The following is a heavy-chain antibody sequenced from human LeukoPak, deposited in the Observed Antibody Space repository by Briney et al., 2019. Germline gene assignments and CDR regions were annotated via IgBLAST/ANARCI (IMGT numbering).Heavy chain of an antibody. CDR2: IHNGGIT. V-gene: IGHV4-59*03. Sequence: PSETLSLTCSVSDESIRSHYWGWVRQPPGKGLEWIAYIHNGGITNYNPFLKSRVTISVDTPKNQFSLKLSSVTAADTAIYYCVAMFSSDYFDLWGQGILVPVSS. J-gene: IGHJ4*02. D-gene: IGHD3-22*01. CDR1: DESIRSHY. CDR3: VAMFSSDYFDL.